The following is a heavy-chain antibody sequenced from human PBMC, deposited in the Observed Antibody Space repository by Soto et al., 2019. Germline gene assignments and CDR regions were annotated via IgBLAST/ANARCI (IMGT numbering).Heavy chain of an antibody. CDR2: ISASGDRP. J-gene: IGHJ4*02. V-gene: IGHV3-23*01. CDR3: AIDYPASTAAFTTPFTPNDY. D-gene: IGHD4-17*01. Sequence: EVQLWESGGGLVQPGGSLILSCVGSGFTFSNYAITWVRQTPGRGLEWVSLISASGDRPHYADSVKGRFTVSRDNFRSTVFLQMSSLTAEDSAMYHCAIDYPASTAAFTTPFTPNDYWGQGTLVTVSS. CDR1: GFTFSNYA.